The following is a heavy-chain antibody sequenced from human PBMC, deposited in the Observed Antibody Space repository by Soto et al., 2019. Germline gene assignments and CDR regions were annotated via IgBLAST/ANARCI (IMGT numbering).Heavy chain of an antibody. Sequence: ASVKVSCKASGGTFSSYAISWVRQAPGQGLEWMGGIIPIFGTANYAQKFQGRVTITADKSTSTAYMELSSLRSDDTAVYYCAWGAYQPSGWLDPWGQGTLVTVSS. J-gene: IGHJ5*02. V-gene: IGHV1-69*06. D-gene: IGHD2-2*01. CDR2: IIPIFGTA. CDR3: AWGAYQPSGWLDP. CDR1: GGTFSSYA.